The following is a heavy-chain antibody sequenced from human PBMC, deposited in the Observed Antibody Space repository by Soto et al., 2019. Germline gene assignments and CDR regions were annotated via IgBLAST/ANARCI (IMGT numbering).Heavy chain of an antibody. Sequence: SETLSLTCTVSGGSISSYYWSWIRQPPGKGLEWIGYIYYSGSTNYNPSLKSRVTISVDTSKNQFSLKLSSVTAADTAVYYCASGGEDHGGIHFDYWGQGTLVTVSS. V-gene: IGHV4-59*01. D-gene: IGHD3-16*01. J-gene: IGHJ4*02. CDR3: ASGGEDHGGIHFDY. CDR1: GGSISSYY. CDR2: IYYSGST.